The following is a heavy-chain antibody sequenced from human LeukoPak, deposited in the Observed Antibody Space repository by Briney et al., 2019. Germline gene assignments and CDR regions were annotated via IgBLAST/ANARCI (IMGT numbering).Heavy chain of an antibody. D-gene: IGHD5-24*01. CDR2: IYYSGST. V-gene: IGHV4-39*01. CDR1: GGSFFGYH. Sequence: SETLSLTCAVSGGSFFGYHWNWIRQPPGKGLEWIGSIYYSGSTYYNPSLKSRVTISVDTSKNQFSLKLSSVTAADTAVYYCARSLGDGYNPRVVDPWGQGTLVTVSS. J-gene: IGHJ5*02. CDR3: ARSLGDGYNPRVVDP.